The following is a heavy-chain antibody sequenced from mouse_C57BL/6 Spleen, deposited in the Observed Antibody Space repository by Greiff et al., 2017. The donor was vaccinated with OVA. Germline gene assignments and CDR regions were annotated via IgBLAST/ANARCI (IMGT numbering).Heavy chain of an antibody. CDR1: GYTFTSYW. CDR3: ARDGSSYNWYFDV. J-gene: IGHJ1*03. CDR2: IYPSDSET. V-gene: IGHV1-61*01. Sequence: QVQLQQPGAELVRPGSSVKLSCKASGYTFTSYWMAWVKQRPGQGLEWIGNIYPSDSETHYNQKFKDKATLTVDKSSSTAYMQLSSLTSEDSAVYYCARDGSSYNWYFDVWGTGTTVTVSS. D-gene: IGHD1-1*01.